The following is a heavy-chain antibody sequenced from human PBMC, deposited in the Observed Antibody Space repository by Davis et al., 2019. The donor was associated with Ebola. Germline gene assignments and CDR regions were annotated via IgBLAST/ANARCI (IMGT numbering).Heavy chain of an antibody. Sequence: GESLKISCAASGFSFSRNWMTWVRQAPGKGLEWVSSISWNGGTKGYADSVKGRFTISRDNAKNSLHLQMDSLRAEDTAFYYCAREDDRDHWYFDHWGQGTLVTVSS. CDR1: GFSFSRNW. CDR2: ISWNGGTK. CDR3: AREDDRDHWYFDH. D-gene: IGHD1-1*01. V-gene: IGHV3-20*04. J-gene: IGHJ4*02.